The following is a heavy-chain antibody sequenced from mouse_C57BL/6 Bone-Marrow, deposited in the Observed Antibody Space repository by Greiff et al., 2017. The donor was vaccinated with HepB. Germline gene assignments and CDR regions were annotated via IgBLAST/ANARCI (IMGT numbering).Heavy chain of an antibody. CDR1: GFTFSDYG. V-gene: IGHV5-17*01. D-gene: IGHD2-12*01. CDR2: ISSGSSTI. Sequence: EVMLVESGGGLVKPGGSLKLSCAASGFTFSDYGMHWVRQAPEKGLEWVAYISSGSSTIYYADTVKGRFTISRDNAKNTLFLQMTSLRSEDTAMYYCARLLRQGFAYWGQGTLVTVSA. J-gene: IGHJ3*01. CDR3: ARLLRQGFAY.